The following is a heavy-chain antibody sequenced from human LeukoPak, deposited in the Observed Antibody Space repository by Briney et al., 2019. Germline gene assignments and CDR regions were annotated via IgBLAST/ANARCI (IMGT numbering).Heavy chain of an antibody. CDR1: GGSISSYY. CDR2: IYYSGGT. J-gene: IGHJ5*02. Sequence: PSETLSLTCTVSGGSISSYYWSWIRQPPGKGLEWIGYIYYSGGTNYNPSLKSRVTISVDTSKSQFSLKLSSVTAADTAVYYCARGGGCSGGSCYRLLRPGTGGWFDPWGQGTLVTVSS. V-gene: IGHV4-59*01. CDR3: ARGGGCSGGSCYRLLRPGTGGWFDP. D-gene: IGHD2-15*01.